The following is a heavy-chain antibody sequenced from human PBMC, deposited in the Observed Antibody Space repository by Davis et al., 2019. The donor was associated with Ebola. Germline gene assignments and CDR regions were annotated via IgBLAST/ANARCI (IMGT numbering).Heavy chain of an antibody. D-gene: IGHD3-10*01. CDR2: IKQDGSEK. V-gene: IGHV3-7*01. J-gene: IGHJ6*04. Sequence: GESLKISCAASGFTFSALWMSWVRQAPGKGLEWVANIKQDGSEKNYVGSVKGRFTISRDNAKNTLYLQMNSLRAEDTAVYYCARDRYYTIDVWGKGTTVTVSS. CDR1: GFTFSALW. CDR3: ARDRYYTIDV.